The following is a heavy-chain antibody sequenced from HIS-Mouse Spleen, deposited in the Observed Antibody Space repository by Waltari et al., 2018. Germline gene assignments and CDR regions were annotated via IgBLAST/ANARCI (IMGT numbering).Heavy chain of an antibody. CDR3: AKDRDGSGSYSDY. CDR2: ISWDGGST. J-gene: IGHJ4*02. Sequence: EVQLVESGGVVVQHGGSLRLSCAASGFTFDDYAMQWVRQAPGKGLEWVSLISWDGGSTYYADSVKGRFTISRDNSKNSLYLQMNSLRAEDTALYYCAKDRDGSGSYSDYWGQGTLVTVSS. V-gene: IGHV3-43D*03. D-gene: IGHD3-10*01. CDR1: GFTFDDYA.